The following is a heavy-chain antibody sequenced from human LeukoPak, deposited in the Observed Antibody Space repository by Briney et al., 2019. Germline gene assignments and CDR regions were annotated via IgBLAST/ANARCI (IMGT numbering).Heavy chain of an antibody. J-gene: IGHJ5*02. V-gene: IGHV1-2*02. D-gene: IGHD2-21*01. CDR1: GYTFTDYY. CDR2: INPKSGGR. Sequence: ASVKVSCKASGYTFTDYYIHWVRQAPGQGLEWMGWINPKSGGRNSAQKFQGRLTMTRDTSISTLYMELNWLTSDDTAIYYCARADRVDGGPYLIDPWGQGTLVTVSS. CDR3: ARADRVDGGPYLIDP.